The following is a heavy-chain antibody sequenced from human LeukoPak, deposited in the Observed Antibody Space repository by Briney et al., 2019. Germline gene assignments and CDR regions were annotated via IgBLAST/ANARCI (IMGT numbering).Heavy chain of an antibody. J-gene: IGHJ6*03. V-gene: IGHV3-30*02. D-gene: IGHD5-12*01. CDR1: GFTFSSYG. CDR2: IRYDGSNK. Sequence: TGGSLRLSCAASGFTFSSYGMHWVRQAPGKGLEWVAFIRYDGSNKYYADSVKGRFTISGDNDKNSLYLQMNSLRAEDTAVYYCARRSDYDYRTMDVWGKGTTVTVSS. CDR3: ARRSDYDYRTMDV.